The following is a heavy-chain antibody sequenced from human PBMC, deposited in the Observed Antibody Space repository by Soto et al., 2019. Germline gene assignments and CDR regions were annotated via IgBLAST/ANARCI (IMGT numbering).Heavy chain of an antibody. Sequence: ASVKVSCKASGYTFTGYYMHWVRQAPGQGLEWMGWINPNSGGTNYAQKFQGRVTMTRDTSISTAYMELSRLRSDDTAVYYCARVTDPYSGSGGYDAFDIWGQGTMVTVSS. CDR2: INPNSGGT. D-gene: IGHD6-6*01. V-gene: IGHV1-2*02. CDR3: ARVTDPYSGSGGYDAFDI. J-gene: IGHJ3*02. CDR1: GYTFTGYY.